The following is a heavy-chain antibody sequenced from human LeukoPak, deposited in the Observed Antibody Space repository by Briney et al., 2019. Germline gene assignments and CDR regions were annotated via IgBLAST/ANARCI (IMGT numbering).Heavy chain of an antibody. J-gene: IGHJ6*02. V-gene: IGHV6-1*01. CDR3: ARGRPSYYGMDV. Sequence: SQTLSLTCVISGDRVSSTSSSWNWIRQSPSRGLEWLGRTYYRSKWNNDFAVSVQSRITINPDTSKNQFSLQLTSVTPEDTAVYYCARGRPSYYGMDVWGQGTTVTVSS. CDR2: TYYRSKWNN. CDR1: GDRVSSTSSS.